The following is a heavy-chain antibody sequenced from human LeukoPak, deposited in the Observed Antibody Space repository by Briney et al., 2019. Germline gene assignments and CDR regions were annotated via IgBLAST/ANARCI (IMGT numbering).Heavy chain of an antibody. J-gene: IGHJ4*02. CDR3: ARASDILTGYYLDY. D-gene: IGHD3-9*01. Sequence: SETLSLTCTVSGGSISSYYWSWIRQPPGKGLEWIGYIYYSGSTNYNPSLKSRVTISVDTSKNQFSLKLSSVTAADTAVYYCARASDILTGYYLDYWGQGTLVTVSS. CDR1: GGSISSYY. V-gene: IGHV4-59*01. CDR2: IYYSGST.